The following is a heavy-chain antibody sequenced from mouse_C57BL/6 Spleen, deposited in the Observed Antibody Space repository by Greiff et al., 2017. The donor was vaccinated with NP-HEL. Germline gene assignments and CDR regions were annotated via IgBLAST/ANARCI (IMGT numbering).Heavy chain of an antibody. Sequence: QVQLKQPGAELVKPGASVKLSCKASGYTFTSYWMHWVKQRPGQGLEWIGMIHPNSGSTNYNEKFKSKATLTVDKSSSKAYMQLSSLTSEDSAVYYCARDGSSYDWYFDVWGTGTTVTVSS. CDR2: IHPNSGST. V-gene: IGHV1-64*01. D-gene: IGHD1-1*01. CDR3: ARDGSSYDWYFDV. J-gene: IGHJ1*03. CDR1: GYTFTSYW.